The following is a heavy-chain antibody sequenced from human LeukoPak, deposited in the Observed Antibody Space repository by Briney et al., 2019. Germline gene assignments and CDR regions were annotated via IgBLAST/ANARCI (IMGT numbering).Heavy chain of an antibody. CDR3: LVLLGIDPFYGSGSYSEVDGMDV. CDR2: INPSGGST. D-gene: IGHD3-10*01. J-gene: IGHJ6*02. Sequence: GASVKVSCKASGYTFTSYYMHWVRQAPGQGLEWMGIINPSGGSTSYAQKFQGRVTMTRDTSTSTVYMELSSLRSEDTAVYYCLVLLGIDPFYGSGSYSEVDGMDVWGQGTTVTVSS. CDR1: GYTFTSYY. V-gene: IGHV1-46*01.